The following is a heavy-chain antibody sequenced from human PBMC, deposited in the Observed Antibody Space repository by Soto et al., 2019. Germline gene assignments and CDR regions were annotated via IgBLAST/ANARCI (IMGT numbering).Heavy chain of an antibody. J-gene: IGHJ5*02. V-gene: IGHV3-66*01. Sequence: GGSLRLSCAASGFTVSSNYMSWVRQAPGKGLEWVSVIYSGGSTYYADSVKGRFTISRDNSKNTLYLQMNSLRAENTAVYYCARDAAARPLLSWGQGTLVTVSS. CDR3: ARDAAARPLLS. D-gene: IGHD6-6*01. CDR2: IYSGGST. CDR1: GFTVSSNY.